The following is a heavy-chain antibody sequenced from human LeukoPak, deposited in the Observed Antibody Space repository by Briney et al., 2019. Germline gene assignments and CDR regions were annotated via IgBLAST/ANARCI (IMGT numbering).Heavy chain of an antibody. D-gene: IGHD2-15*01. V-gene: IGHV3-30*02. CDR2: IRYDGSNK. CDR3: AKDGIGGDWYFDL. CDR1: GFSFRTYG. J-gene: IGHJ2*01. Sequence: GGSLRLSCAASGFSFRTYGMHWVRQAPGKGLEWVAFIRYDGSNKYYAESVKGRLTISRDNSKNTLYLQMNSLRADDTAVYYCAKDGIGGDWYFDLWGRGTLVTVSS.